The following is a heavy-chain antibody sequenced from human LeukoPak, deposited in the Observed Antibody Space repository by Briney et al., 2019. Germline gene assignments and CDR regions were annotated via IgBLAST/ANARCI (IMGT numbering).Heavy chain of an antibody. CDR1: GYTFTSYD. CDR2: MNPNSGNT. V-gene: IGHV1-8*01. CDR3: ARDYQVVPAANQLDWFDP. Sequence: GASVKVSCKASGYTFTSYDINWVRQATGQGLEWMGWMNPNSGNTGYAQKFQGRVTMTRNTSISTAYMELSSLRSEDTAVYYCARDYQVVPAANQLDWFDPWGQGTLVTISS. D-gene: IGHD2-2*01. J-gene: IGHJ5*02.